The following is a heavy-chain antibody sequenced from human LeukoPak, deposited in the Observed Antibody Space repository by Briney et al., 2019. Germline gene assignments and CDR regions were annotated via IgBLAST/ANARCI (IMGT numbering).Heavy chain of an antibody. Sequence: SETLSLTCTVSGGSISSYYWSWIRQPPGKGLEWIGYIFYSGSTNYNPSLKSRVTISVDTSKNQFSLKLSSVTAADTAVYYCARGSGTYIRPFDYWGQGTLVTVSS. V-gene: IGHV4-59*01. CDR2: IFYSGST. D-gene: IGHD1-26*01. CDR3: ARGSGTYIRPFDY. CDR1: GGSISSYY. J-gene: IGHJ4*02.